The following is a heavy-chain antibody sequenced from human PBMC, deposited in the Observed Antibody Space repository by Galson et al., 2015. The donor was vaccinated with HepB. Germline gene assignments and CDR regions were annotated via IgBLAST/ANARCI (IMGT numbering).Heavy chain of an antibody. J-gene: IGHJ6*02. D-gene: IGHD4-17*01. CDR2: IKSKTEGGAT. Sequence: SLRLSCAASGFTFSNAFMSWVRQAPGRGLEWVGRIKSKTEGGATDYAAPVKGRFSISRDDSKGTLYLQMNSLKTEDTAVYYCTTVTVTFQNYYYQYGMDLWGQGTTVTVSS. CDR3: TTVTVTFQNYYYQYGMDL. V-gene: IGHV3-15*01. CDR1: GFTFSNAF.